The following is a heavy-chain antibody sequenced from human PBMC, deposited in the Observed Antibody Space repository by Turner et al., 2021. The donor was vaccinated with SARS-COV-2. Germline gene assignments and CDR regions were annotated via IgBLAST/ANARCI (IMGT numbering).Heavy chain of an antibody. Sequence: EVQLVESGGSLIQPGGSLRRSCSDSGFTVSSNYMSWVRQAPGKGLEWVSVIYSGGSTFYADSLKGLFTISRDNSKNTLYLQMNSLRAEDTAFYYCARDLGGLRFDYWGQGTLVTVSS. CDR3: ARDLGGLRFDY. CDR1: GFTVSSNY. D-gene: IGHD3-16*01. V-gene: IGHV3-53*01. J-gene: IGHJ4*02. CDR2: IYSGGST.